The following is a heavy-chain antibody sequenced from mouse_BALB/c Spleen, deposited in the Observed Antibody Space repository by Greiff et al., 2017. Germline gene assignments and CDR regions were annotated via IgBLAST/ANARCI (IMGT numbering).Heavy chain of an antibody. J-gene: IGHJ3*01. CDR1: GYSITSGYY. V-gene: IGHV3-6*02. CDR2: ISYDGSN. CDR3: ARERDRGWFAY. D-gene: IGHD2-14*01. Sequence: EVQLQESGPGLVKPSQSLSLTCSVTGYSITSGYYWNWIRQFPGNKLEWMGYISYDGSNNYNPSLKNRISITRDTSKNQFFLKLNSVTTEDTATYYCARERDRGWFAYWGQGTLVTVSA.